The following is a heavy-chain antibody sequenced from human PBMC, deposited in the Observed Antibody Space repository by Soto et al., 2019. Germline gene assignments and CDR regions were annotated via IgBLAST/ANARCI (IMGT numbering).Heavy chain of an antibody. V-gene: IGHV3-33*01. CDR3: VRGWGSGVHLRCLDL. J-gene: IGHJ3*01. CDR1: GFTFRQYG. CDR2: IFYDGFNE. Sequence: QVQLVESGGGVVQPGTSLRLSCAASGFTFRQYGMHWVRQAPGKGLDWVAVIFYDGFNEYYADSVRGRFTISRDYSGTMVYLQINSLRAEDTAVYSCVRGWGSGVHLRCLDLWGQGTAVVVSS. D-gene: IGHD6-19*01.